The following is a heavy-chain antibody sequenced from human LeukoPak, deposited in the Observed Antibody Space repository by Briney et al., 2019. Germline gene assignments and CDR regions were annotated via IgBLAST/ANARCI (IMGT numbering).Heavy chain of an antibody. CDR3: ARQSVIVGAALEYYYYYMDV. J-gene: IGHJ6*03. Sequence: SETLSLTCAVYGGSFSGYYWSWIRQPPGKGLEWIGEINLSGSTNYNPSLKSRVTISVDTSKNQVSLKLASVTAADTAVYYCARQSVIVGAALEYYYYYMDVWGQGTTVTISS. D-gene: IGHD1-26*01. CDR2: INLSGST. V-gene: IGHV4-34*01. CDR1: GGSFSGYY.